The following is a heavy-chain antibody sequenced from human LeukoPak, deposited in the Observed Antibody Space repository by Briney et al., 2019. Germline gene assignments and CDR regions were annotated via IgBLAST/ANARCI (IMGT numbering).Heavy chain of an antibody. Sequence: GGSLRLSCAASGYTFSSYWMHWVRQAPGKGLVWVSRINTDGSSTSYADSVKGRFTVSRDNAKNTLYLQMNSLRAEDTAVYYCAREDYGDYLSYFDYWGQGTLVTVSS. CDR2: INTDGSST. V-gene: IGHV3-74*01. D-gene: IGHD4-17*01. CDR1: GYTFSSYW. J-gene: IGHJ4*02. CDR3: AREDYGDYLSYFDY.